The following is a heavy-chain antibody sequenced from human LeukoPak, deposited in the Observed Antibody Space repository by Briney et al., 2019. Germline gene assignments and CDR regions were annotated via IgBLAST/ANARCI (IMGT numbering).Heavy chain of an antibody. CDR3: ARVGGHCSAGSSYSPAPNFAY. D-gene: IGHD2-15*01. CDR1: GFTFSSYW. CDR2: IKGDGGEK. V-gene: IGHV3-7*01. Sequence: GGSLRLSCAASGFTFSSYWMSWVRQAPGKGLEWVANIKGDGGEKYYVDSVKGRFTISRDNAKNSLYVQMNSLRVEDTAVYYCARVGGHCSAGSSYSPAPNFAYWGQGNLFTVSS. J-gene: IGHJ4*02.